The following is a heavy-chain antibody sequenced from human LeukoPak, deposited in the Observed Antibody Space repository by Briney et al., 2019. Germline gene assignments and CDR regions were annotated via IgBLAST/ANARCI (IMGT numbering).Heavy chain of an antibody. D-gene: IGHD6-19*01. V-gene: IGHV3-7*03. CDR1: GFTFSNYW. CDR3: AKARSSSGWYYFDY. J-gene: IGHJ4*02. Sequence: GGSLRLSCAVSGFTFSNYWMSWVRQAPGKGLEWVANIKQDGSVKYYVDSVKGRFTISRDNSKNTLYLQMNSLRAEDTAVYYCAKARSSSGWYYFDYWGQGTLVTVSS. CDR2: IKQDGSVK.